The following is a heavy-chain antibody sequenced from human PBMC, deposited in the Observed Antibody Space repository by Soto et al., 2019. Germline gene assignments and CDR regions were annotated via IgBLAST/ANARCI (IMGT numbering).Heavy chain of an antibody. V-gene: IGHV3-30*18. CDR1: GFTFSSYG. D-gene: IGHD6-13*01. J-gene: IGHJ6*02. Sequence: PGGSLRLSCAASGFTFSSYGMHWVRQAPGKGLEWVAVISYDGSNKYYADSVKGRFTISRDNSKNTLYLQMNSLRAEDTAVYYCAKDRIAAAGRYYYYGMDVWGQGTTVTVSS. CDR2: ISYDGSNK. CDR3: AKDRIAAAGRYYYYGMDV.